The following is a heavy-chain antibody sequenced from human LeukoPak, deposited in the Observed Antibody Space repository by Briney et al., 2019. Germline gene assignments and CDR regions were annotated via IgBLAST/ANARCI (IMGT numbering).Heavy chain of an antibody. V-gene: IGHV3-48*02. D-gene: IGHD3-10*01. CDR2: ITSRSTI. CDR1: GFAFSTYG. CDR3: ARRVSGSYLDY. J-gene: IGHJ4*02. Sequence: PGGSLRLSCAASGFAFSTYGMNWVRQAPGKGLEWVSYITSRSTIYYADSVKGRFTISRDNVKNSLYLEMNSLRDGDTAVYYCARRVSGSYLDYWGQGILVTVSS.